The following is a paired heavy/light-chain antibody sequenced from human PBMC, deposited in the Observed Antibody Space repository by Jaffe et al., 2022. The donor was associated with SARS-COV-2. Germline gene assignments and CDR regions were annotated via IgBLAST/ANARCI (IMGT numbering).Heavy chain of an antibody. Sequence: EVQLVESGGGLVQPGGSLNLSCAASGFTFSGSAIHWVRQASGKGLEWVGRIRSKANSYATAYAASVKGRFSISRDDLKNTAYLQMNSLKTEDTAVYYCTGSNTTPGDWYFDLWGRGTLVTVSS. D-gene: IGHD7-27*01. CDR3: TGSNTTPGDWYFDL. V-gene: IGHV3-73*02. CDR1: GFTFSGSA. J-gene: IGHJ2*01. CDR2: IRSKANSYAT.
Light chain of an antibody. CDR2: WNN. CDR1: SSNIGSNY. Sequence: QSVLTQPPSASGTPGQRVTISCSGSSSNIGSNYVYWYQQLPGTAPKLLIYWNNQRPSGIPDRFSGSKSGTSASLAISGLRSEDEADYYCAAWDDSLSDSVVFGGGTKLTVL. V-gene: IGLV1-47*01. CDR3: AAWDDSLSDSVV. J-gene: IGLJ2*01.